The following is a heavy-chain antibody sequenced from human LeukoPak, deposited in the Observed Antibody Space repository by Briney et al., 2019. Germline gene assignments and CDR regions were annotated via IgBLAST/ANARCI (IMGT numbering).Heavy chain of an antibody. J-gene: IGHJ5*02. V-gene: IGHV4-38-2*02. CDR1: GYSISSGYY. Sequence: PSETLSLTCTVSGYSISSGYYWGWIRQPPGKGLEWIGSIYHSGSTYYNPSLKSRVTISVDTSKNQFSLKLSSVTAADTAVYYCARAPKLLWFGEISWFDPWGQGTLVTVSS. CDR2: IYHSGST. CDR3: ARAPKLLWFGEISWFDP. D-gene: IGHD3-10*01.